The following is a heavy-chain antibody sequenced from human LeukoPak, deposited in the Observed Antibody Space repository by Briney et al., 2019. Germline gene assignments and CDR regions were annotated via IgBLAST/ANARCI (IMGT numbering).Heavy chain of an antibody. J-gene: IGHJ4*02. CDR3: ARADRSGGFDY. Sequence: SETPSLTCTVSGGSISSYYWSWIRQPPGKGLEWIGYIYYSGSTNYNPSLKSRVTISVDTSKNQFSLKLSSVTAADTAVYYCARADRSGGFDYWGQGTLVTVSS. CDR1: GGSISSYY. V-gene: IGHV4-59*01. CDR2: IYYSGST.